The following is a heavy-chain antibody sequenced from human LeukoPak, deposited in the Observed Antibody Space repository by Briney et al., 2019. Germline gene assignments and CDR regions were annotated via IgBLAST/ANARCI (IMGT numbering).Heavy chain of an antibody. CDR3: ARELWFVNAPGSWLDL. V-gene: IGHV4-39*07. Sequence: PSETLSLTCIVPGGSISSSNYYWAWIRQPPGKGLEWIGTFYSGGSAYYNPSLTSRVSISKDTSDNQFSLRLYSVTAADTAVYYCARELWFVNAPGSWLDLWGQGTLVTVSS. J-gene: IGHJ5*02. CDR1: GGSISSSNYY. CDR2: FYSGGSA. D-gene: IGHD3-10*01.